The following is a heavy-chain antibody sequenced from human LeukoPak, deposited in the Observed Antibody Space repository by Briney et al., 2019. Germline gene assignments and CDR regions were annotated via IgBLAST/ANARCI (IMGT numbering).Heavy chain of an antibody. CDR2: INGEGSRI. Sequence: TGGSLRLSCAVTGFNLRTYWIHWVRHSPGRGLEWVARINGEGSRISYADSVRGRFTISRDNAKNTAYLQMNSQRAEDTALYYCARDPGYYYYGMDVWGQGTTVVVSS. CDR1: GFNLRTYW. J-gene: IGHJ6*02. V-gene: IGHV3-74*01. CDR3: ARDPGYYYYGMDV.